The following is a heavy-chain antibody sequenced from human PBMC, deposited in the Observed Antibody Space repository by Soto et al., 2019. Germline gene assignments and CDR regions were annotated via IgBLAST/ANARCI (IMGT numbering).Heavy chain of an antibody. V-gene: IGHV3-74*01. Sequence: HPGGSLRLSCAASGFTFSSYWMHWVRQAPGKGLVWVSRINSDGSSTSYADSVKGRFTISRDNAKNTLYLQMNSLRAEDTAVYYCARGFPSSTGEQPSLPFDYWGQGTLVTVSS. CDR3: ARGFPSSTGEQPSLPFDY. CDR2: INSDGSST. J-gene: IGHJ4*02. D-gene: IGHD2-2*01. CDR1: GFTFSSYW.